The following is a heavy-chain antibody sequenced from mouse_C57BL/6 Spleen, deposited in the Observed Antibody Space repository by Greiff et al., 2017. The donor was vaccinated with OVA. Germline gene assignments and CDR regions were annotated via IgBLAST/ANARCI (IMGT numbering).Heavy chain of an antibody. CDR2: IYPSDSET. CDR1: GYTFTSYW. CDR3: ASGKPWFAY. J-gene: IGHJ3*01. V-gene: IGHV1-61*01. D-gene: IGHD1-1*01. Sequence: QVQLQQPGAELVRPGSSVKLSCKASGYTFTSYWMDWVKQRPGQGLEWIGNIYPSDSETHYNQKFKDKAILTVDKSSRTAYMQLSSLTSEDSAVYYCASGKPWFAYWGQGTLVTVSA.